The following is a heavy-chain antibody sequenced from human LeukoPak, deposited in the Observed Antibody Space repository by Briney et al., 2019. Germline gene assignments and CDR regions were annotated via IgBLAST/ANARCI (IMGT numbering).Heavy chain of an antibody. V-gene: IGHV1-69*06. J-gene: IGHJ4*02. CDR1: GGTFSSYA. CDR3: AREPVGCSGGSCYFIDY. CDR2: IIPIFGTA. Sequence: ASVKVSCKASGGTFSSYAISWVRQAPGQGLEWMGGIIPIFGTANYAQKFQGRVTITADKSTSTAYMELSRLRSDDTAVYYCAREPVGCSGGSCYFIDYWGQGTLVTVSS. D-gene: IGHD2-15*01.